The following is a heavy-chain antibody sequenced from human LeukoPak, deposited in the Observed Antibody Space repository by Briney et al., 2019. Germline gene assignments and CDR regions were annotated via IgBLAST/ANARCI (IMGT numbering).Heavy chain of an antibody. J-gene: IGHJ5*02. V-gene: IGHV3-20*04. CDR1: GFTFDDYG. Sequence: LPGGSLRLSCAASGFTFDDYGVSWVRQAPGKGLEWISGVNWNGGSTGYADSVKGRFTISRDNAKNSLYLQMNSLRAEDTALYYCVNSPNWFDPWGQGTLVTVSS. CDR2: VNWNGGST. CDR3: VNSPNWFDP.